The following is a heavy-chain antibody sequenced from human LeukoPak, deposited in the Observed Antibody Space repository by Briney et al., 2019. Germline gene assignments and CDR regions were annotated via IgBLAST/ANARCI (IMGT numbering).Heavy chain of an antibody. CDR2: IKQDGSEK. J-gene: IGHJ6*03. CDR1: GFTFRTYW. Sequence: GGSLRLSCAASGFTFRTYWMSWVRQAPGKGLEWVANIKQDGSEKYYVDSVKGRFTISRDNAKNSLYLQMNSLRAEDTAVYYCARDGLYSGYDYYYYYYMDVWGKGTTVTVSS. D-gene: IGHD5-12*01. V-gene: IGHV3-7*01. CDR3: ARDGLYSGYDYYYYYYMDV.